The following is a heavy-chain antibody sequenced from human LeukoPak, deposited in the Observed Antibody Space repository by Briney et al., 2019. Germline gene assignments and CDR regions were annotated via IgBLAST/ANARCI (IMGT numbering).Heavy chain of an antibody. Sequence: ASVKVSCKASGGTFSSYSISWVRQAPGQGLEWMGGIIPIFDTANYAQKFQGRVTITADESTSTAYMELSSLRSEDTAVYYCASRYYYDSSGYYYLYFDYWGQGTLVTVSS. V-gene: IGHV1-69*13. D-gene: IGHD3-22*01. CDR3: ASRYYYDSSGYYYLYFDY. CDR1: GGTFSSYS. J-gene: IGHJ4*02. CDR2: IIPIFDTA.